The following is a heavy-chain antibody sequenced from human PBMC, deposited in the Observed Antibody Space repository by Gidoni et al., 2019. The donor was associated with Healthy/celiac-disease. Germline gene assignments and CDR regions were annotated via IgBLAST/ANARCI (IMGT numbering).Heavy chain of an antibody. D-gene: IGHD5-18*01. CDR2: IYYSGST. Sequence: QLQLQESGPGLVKPSETLSLTCTVSGGSISSSSYYWGWIRQPPGKGLEWIGSIYYSGSTYYNPSLKSRVTISVDTSKNQFSLKLSSVTAADTAVYYCATNRKLDTGLVWFDPWGQGTLVTVSS. CDR1: GGSISSSSYY. V-gene: IGHV4-39*01. CDR3: ATNRKLDTGLVWFDP. J-gene: IGHJ5*02.